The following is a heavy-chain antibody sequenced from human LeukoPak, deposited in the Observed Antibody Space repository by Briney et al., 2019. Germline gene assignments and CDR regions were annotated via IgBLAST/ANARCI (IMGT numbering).Heavy chain of an antibody. CDR3: AREGHSRFRFRYYYQGLDV. CDR1: GVTFSNYW. D-gene: IGHD3-10*01. CDR2: INQDGSEK. V-gene: IGHV3-7*01. Sequence: GGSLRLSCAASGVTFSNYWMSWVRQAPGKGLEWVANINQDGSEKNYVDSVMGRFTISRDNVENSLYLQMNSLRTEDTADYFCAREGHSRFRFRYYYQGLDVWGQGTTVTVS. J-gene: IGHJ6*02.